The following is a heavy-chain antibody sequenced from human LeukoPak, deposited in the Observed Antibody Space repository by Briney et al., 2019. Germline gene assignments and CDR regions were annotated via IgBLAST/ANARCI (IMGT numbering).Heavy chain of an antibody. V-gene: IGHV3-21*01. J-gene: IGHJ4*02. CDR3: TKDDGNNYGCLDY. Sequence: PGGSLRVSCAASGCTFSSYSMNWVRQAPGKGLEWVSSIDSSSNYIYYADSLKGRFIISRDSAKNSLFLQINSLRAEDTAVYYCTKDDGNNYGCLDYWGQGTLVTVSS. CDR2: IDSSSNYI. CDR1: GCTFSSYS. D-gene: IGHD5-18*01.